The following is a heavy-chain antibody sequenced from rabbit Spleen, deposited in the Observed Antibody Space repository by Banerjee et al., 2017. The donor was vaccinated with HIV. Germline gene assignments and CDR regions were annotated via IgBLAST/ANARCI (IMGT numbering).Heavy chain of an antibody. CDR1: GVSFTSNYY. J-gene: IGHJ6*01. V-gene: IGHV1S40*01. Sequence: QLLEESGGDLVKPGASLTLTCTASGVSFTSNYYICWVRQAPGKGLEWIACIDSGSSGFTYFASWAKGRFTISKTSSTTVTLQMTSLTAADTATYFCARDSGSSFSTYGMDLWGQGTLVTVS. D-gene: IGHD8-1*01. CDR2: IDSGSSGFT. CDR3: ARDSGSSFSTYGMDL.